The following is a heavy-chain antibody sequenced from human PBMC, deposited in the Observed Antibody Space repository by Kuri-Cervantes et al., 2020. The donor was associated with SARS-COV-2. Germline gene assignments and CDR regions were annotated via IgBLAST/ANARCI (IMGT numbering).Heavy chain of an antibody. CDR1: GFAFSNSW. V-gene: IGHV3-74*03. CDR2: MYNDGTTI. J-gene: IGHJ2*01. Sequence: GGSLRLSCAASGFAFSNSWMHWVRQAPGEGLVWVSRMYNDGTTITYADIVKGRFTISRDNAKNTLYLQMNSLRVEDTAVYYCTRAGNWYFDLWGRGTLVTVSS. CDR3: TRAGNWYFDL.